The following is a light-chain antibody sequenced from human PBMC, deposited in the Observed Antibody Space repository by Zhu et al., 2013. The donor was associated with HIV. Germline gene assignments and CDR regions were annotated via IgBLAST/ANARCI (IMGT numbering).Light chain of an antibody. CDR3: QQYGSSFTWT. CDR2: GAS. J-gene: IGKJ1*01. V-gene: IGKV3-20*01. CDR1: QIFSSSY. Sequence: IVLTQSPDTLSLSPGERATLSCRADQIFSSSYLAWYQQKVGQAPRLLIYGASSRATGIPDRFSGSGSGTDFTLTISRLEPEDFGLYYCQQYGSSFTWTFGQGTKVEIK.